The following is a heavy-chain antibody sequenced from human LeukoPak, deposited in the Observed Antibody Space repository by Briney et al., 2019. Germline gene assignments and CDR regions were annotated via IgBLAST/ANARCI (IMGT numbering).Heavy chain of an antibody. Sequence: GSSVKVSCKASGGTFSSYAISWVRQAPGQGLEWMGGIIPIFGTANYAQKFHGRVTITADKSTSTAYMELSRLRSEDTAVYYCAREVAVAGRGLGLEPFDHWGQGTLVTVSS. J-gene: IGHJ4*02. V-gene: IGHV1-69*06. CDR2: IIPIFGTA. CDR3: AREVAVAGRGLGLEPFDH. D-gene: IGHD6-19*01. CDR1: GGTFSSYA.